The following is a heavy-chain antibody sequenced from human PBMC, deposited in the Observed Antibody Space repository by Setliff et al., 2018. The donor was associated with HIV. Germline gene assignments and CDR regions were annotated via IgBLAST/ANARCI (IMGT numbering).Heavy chain of an antibody. J-gene: IGHJ4*02. V-gene: IGHV4-4*08. CDR1: GGSIRSFF. D-gene: IGHD5-12*01. CDR2: IYTSGST. CDR3: ALDPGYRRDY. Sequence: PSETLSLTCTVSGGSIRSFFWSWIRQPPGKGLEWIGHIYTSGSTNYNPSLKSRVTMSVDTSKNQFSLNLSSVTAADTAVYYCALDPGYRRDYWGQGTLDTVSS.